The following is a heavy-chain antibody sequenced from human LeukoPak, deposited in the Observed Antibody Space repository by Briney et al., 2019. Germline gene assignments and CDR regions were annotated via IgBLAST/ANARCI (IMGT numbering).Heavy chain of an antibody. Sequence: SETLSLTCAVYGGSFSGYYWSWIRQPPGKGLEWIGEINHSGSTNYNPSLKSRVTISVDTSKNQFSLKLSSVTAADTAVYYCARGPRFGRKPRYYYYYMDVWGKGTTVTVSS. V-gene: IGHV4-34*01. J-gene: IGHJ6*03. CDR3: ARGPRFGRKPRYYYYYMDV. CDR2: INHSGST. CDR1: GGSFSGYY. D-gene: IGHD3-10*01.